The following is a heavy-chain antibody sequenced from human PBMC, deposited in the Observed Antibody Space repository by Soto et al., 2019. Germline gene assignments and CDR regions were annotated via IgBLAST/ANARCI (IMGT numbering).Heavy chain of an antibody. Sequence: GGSRRRSCAASGFTFSRYVMHWVREAPGKGLEWVAVISYDGSNKYYADSVKGRFTISRDNSKNTLYLQMNSLSAEDTAVYYCAKIPYSSSSRDYFDYWGQGTLVTVSS. V-gene: IGHV3-30*18. J-gene: IGHJ4*02. CDR2: ISYDGSNK. D-gene: IGHD6-6*01. CDR1: GFTFSRYV. CDR3: AKIPYSSSSRDYFDY.